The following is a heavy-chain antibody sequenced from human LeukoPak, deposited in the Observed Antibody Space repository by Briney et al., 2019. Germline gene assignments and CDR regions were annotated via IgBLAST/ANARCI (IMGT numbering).Heavy chain of an antibody. V-gene: IGHV3-23*01. CDR2: ISGSGGST. D-gene: IGHD6-13*01. CDR3: AKGSGIAAAGTWSDFDY. Sequence: GGSLRLSCAASGFTFSSYAMSWVRQAPGKGLEWVSAISGSGGSTYYADSVKGRFTISRDNSKNTLYLQMNSLRAEDTAVYYCAKGSGIAAAGTWSDFDYWGQGTLVGVCS. J-gene: IGHJ4*02. CDR1: GFTFSSYA.